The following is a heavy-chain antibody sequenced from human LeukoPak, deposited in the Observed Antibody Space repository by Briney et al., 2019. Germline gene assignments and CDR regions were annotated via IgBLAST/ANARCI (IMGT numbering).Heavy chain of an antibody. J-gene: IGHJ1*01. CDR1: GGSISSGSYY. CDR3: ARGAYQLLYAEYFQH. CDR2: IYTSGST. Sequence: SQTLSLTCTVSGGSISSGSYYWSWIRQPAGKGLEWIGRIYTSGSTNYNPSLKSRVTISVDTSKNQFSLKLSSVTAADTAVYYCARGAYQLLYAEYFQHWGQGTLVTVSS. D-gene: IGHD2-2*02. V-gene: IGHV4-61*02.